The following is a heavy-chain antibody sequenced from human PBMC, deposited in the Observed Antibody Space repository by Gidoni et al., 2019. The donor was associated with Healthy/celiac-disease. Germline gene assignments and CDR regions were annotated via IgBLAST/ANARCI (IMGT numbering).Heavy chain of an antibody. V-gene: IGHV3-7*01. CDR1: GFTFSSYW. J-gene: IGHJ3*02. CDR3: ASFSRSLYHDYVWGSYRLSTLDAFDI. D-gene: IGHD3-16*02. CDR2: IKQDGSEK. Sequence: EVQLVESGGGLVQPGGSLRLSCAASGFTFSSYWMSWVRQAPGKGLEWVANIKQDGSEKYYVDSVKGRFTISRDNAKNSLYLQMNSLRAEDTAVYYCASFSRSLYHDYVWGSYRLSTLDAFDIWGQGTMVTVSS.